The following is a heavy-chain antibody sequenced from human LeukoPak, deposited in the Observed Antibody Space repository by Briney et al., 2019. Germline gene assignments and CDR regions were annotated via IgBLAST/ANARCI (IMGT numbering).Heavy chain of an antibody. V-gene: IGHV1-2*02. D-gene: IGHD2-8*01. CDR3: ARTIGYYPNTGDHIQTNDY. CDR1: GYPFIGFY. CDR2: INPDNAGT. Sequence: ASVKVSCKASGYPFIGFYIHWVRQAPGQGLEWMGWINPDNAGTNYEQKFQGRVTMTGDTSINTVYMELSSLRSDDTAIYYCARTIGYYPNTGDHIQTNDYWGQGTLVTVSS. J-gene: IGHJ4*02.